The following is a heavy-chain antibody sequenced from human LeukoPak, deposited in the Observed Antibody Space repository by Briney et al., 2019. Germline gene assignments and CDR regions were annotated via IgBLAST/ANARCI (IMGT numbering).Heavy chain of an antibody. CDR1: GGSISNGDYY. Sequence: SQTLSLTCSVSGGSISNGDYYWSWIRQPPGKGLGWIGYIFFRGNTYYNPSLKSRLTISVDTSKNQFSLKLSSVTAADTAVYYCARDRRCSSTSCSYGMDVWGQGTTVTVSS. V-gene: IGHV4-30-4*01. CDR3: ARDRRCSSTSCSYGMDV. D-gene: IGHD2-2*01. CDR2: IFFRGNT. J-gene: IGHJ6*02.